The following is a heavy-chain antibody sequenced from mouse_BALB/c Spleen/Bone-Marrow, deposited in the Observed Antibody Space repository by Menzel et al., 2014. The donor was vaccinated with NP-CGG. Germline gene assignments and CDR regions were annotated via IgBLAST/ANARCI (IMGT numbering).Heavy chain of an antibody. CDR3: TRFGSSYDWYFDV. CDR1: GYSFTTYW. Sequence: EVQLQQSGTVLARPGASVKMSCKASGYSFTTYWMHWVKQRPGQGLEWIGAIYPGNSDTCYNQTFKDKAKLTAVTSASTAYMELSSLTNEDSAVYYCTRFGSSYDWYFDVWGAGTTVTVSS. D-gene: IGHD1-1*01. V-gene: IGHV1-5*01. CDR2: IYPGNSDT. J-gene: IGHJ1*01.